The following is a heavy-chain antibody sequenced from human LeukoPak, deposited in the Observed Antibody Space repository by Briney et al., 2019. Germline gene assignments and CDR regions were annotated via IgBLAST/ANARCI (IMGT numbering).Heavy chain of an antibody. CDR3: ARGLSIEGYNFNY. Sequence: ASVEVACKAYGYTFTDYYIHWLRQARGQGLEWMGWIIPNNGGTNYAPKFRGRVTMTRDTSISTAYMELSRLRSDDTAVYYCARGLSIEGYNFNYWGQGTLVTVSS. CDR1: GYTFTDYY. J-gene: IGHJ4*02. D-gene: IGHD5-24*01. V-gene: IGHV1-2*02. CDR2: IIPNNGGT.